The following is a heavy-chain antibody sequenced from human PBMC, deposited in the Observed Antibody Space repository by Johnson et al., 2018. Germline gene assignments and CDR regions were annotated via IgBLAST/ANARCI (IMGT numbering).Heavy chain of an antibody. CDR1: GYTFTTYY. CDR3: ARGVTGFAFDI. J-gene: IGHJ3*02. D-gene: IGHD4-11*01. V-gene: IGHV1-46*01. CDR2: INPSGGST. Sequence: QVQLVQSGAEVKTPGASVNVSCKASGYTFTTYYMHWVRQAPGPGLEWMGIINPSGGSTTYAQKFKGRVTMTRDTSTSTVYMELSSLRSEDTAVYYCARGVTGFAFDIWGQGTMVTVSS.